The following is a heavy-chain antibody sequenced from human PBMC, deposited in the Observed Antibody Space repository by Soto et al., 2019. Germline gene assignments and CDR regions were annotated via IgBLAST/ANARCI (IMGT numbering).Heavy chain of an antibody. CDR1: GFTFSTFA. CDR3: AKDPSYYYDSSGYSID. D-gene: IGHD3-22*01. Sequence: PGGSLRLSCAASGFTFSTFAMSWVRQAPGKGLEWVSAISGSGGSTYYADSVEGRFTISRDNSKNTLYLQMNSLRAEDTAVYYCAKDPSYYYDSSGYSIDWGQGTMVTVSS. V-gene: IGHV3-23*01. CDR2: ISGSGGST. J-gene: IGHJ3*01.